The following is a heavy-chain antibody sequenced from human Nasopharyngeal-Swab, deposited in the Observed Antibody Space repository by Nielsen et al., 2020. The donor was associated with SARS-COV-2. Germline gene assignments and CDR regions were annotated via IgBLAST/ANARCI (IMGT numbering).Heavy chain of an antibody. CDR1: GYTFTSYA. Sequence: ASVKVSCKASGYTFTSYAMHWVRQAPGQRLEWMGWINAGNGNTKYSQKFQGRVTITRDTSASTAYMELSCLRSEDTAVYYCARVDSSGWLFDYWGQGTLVTVSS. J-gene: IGHJ4*02. D-gene: IGHD6-19*01. CDR3: ARVDSSGWLFDY. V-gene: IGHV1-3*01. CDR2: INAGNGNT.